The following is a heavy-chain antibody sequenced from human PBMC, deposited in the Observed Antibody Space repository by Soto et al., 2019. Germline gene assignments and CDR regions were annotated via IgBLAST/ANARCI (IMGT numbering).Heavy chain of an antibody. CDR1: GGSISSGDYY. D-gene: IGHD3-10*01. CDR3: ASAQGSGSLVS. Sequence: QVQLQESGPGLVKPSQTLSLTCTVSGGSISSGDYYWRWIRQPPGKGLEWIGYIYYTGSTYYNPSRKSRVTISADTSKNQFSLKLSSVTAADTAVYYCASAQGSGSLVSWGQGTLVTVSS. V-gene: IGHV4-30-4*01. CDR2: IYYTGST. J-gene: IGHJ4*02.